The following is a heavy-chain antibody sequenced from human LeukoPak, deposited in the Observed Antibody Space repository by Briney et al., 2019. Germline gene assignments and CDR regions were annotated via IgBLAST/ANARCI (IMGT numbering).Heavy chain of an antibody. CDR2: IYTSEST. CDR1: SGSISSYY. Sequence: PSETLSLTCTVSSGSISSYYWNWIRQPPGKGLEWIGYIYTSESTNYTPSLKSRVTISVDTSKKQFSLNLSSVTAADTAVYYCAGGNYYYYYIDVWGKGTTVTVSS. D-gene: IGHD3-3*01. CDR3: AGGNYYYYYIDV. J-gene: IGHJ6*03. V-gene: IGHV4-4*09.